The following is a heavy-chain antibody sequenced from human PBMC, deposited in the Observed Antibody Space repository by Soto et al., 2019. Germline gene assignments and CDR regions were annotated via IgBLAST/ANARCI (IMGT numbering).Heavy chain of an antibody. D-gene: IGHD3-22*01. V-gene: IGHV3-9*01. CDR2: ISWNSGSI. J-gene: IGHJ4*02. CDR1: GFTFDDYA. Sequence: EVPLVESGGGLVQPGRSLRLSCAASGFTFDDYAMHWVRQAPGKGLEWVSGISWNSGSIGYADSVKGRFTISRDNAXXSLYLQMNSLRAEDTALYYCAKDAHYYDSSGPLDYWGQGTLVTVSS. CDR3: AKDAHYYDSSGPLDY.